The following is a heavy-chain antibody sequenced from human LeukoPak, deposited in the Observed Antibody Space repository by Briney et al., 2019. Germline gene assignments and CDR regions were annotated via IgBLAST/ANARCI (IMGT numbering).Heavy chain of an antibody. Sequence: GGSLGLSCAASGFTFSRSAMTWVRQTPGKGLDWVSSISSSGNTYYADSVKGRFTISRDNSKNMLYLQMNSLRAEDTAVYYCVKGRISEDGLDFWGQGTLVTVSS. J-gene: IGHJ4*02. CDR3: VKGRISEDGLDF. V-gene: IGHV3-23*01. CDR1: GFTFSRSA. CDR2: ISSSGNT. D-gene: IGHD6-13*01.